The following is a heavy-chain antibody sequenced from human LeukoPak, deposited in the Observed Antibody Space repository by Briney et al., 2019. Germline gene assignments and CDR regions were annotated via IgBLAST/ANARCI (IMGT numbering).Heavy chain of an antibody. D-gene: IGHD2-2*01. CDR1: GFTFSSYG. V-gene: IGHV3-30*18. J-gene: IGHJ4*02. Sequence: PGGSLRLSCAASGFTFSSYGMHWVRQAPAKGLGWVAVISYDGSNKYYADSVKGRFTISRDNSKNTLYLQMNSLRAEDTAVYYCAKDRAGVVVPAAWDLDYWGQGTLVTVSS. CDR2: ISYDGSNK. CDR3: AKDRAGVVVPAAWDLDY.